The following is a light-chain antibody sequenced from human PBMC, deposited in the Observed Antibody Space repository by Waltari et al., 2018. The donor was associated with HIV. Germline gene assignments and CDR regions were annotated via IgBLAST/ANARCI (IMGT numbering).Light chain of an antibody. CDR2: NKK. V-gene: IGLV1-51*01. CDR1: SSNIGNNY. Sequence: QSVLTQPPSVSAAPGQKVTISCSGSSSNIGNNYVSWYQQLPGTAPKLLIFNKKKPPSGIPDRFSGSKSGTSATLGITGLQTGDEADYYCGTWDGGLSGGRDVFGTGTKVTVL. J-gene: IGLJ1*01. CDR3: GTWDGGLSGGRDV.